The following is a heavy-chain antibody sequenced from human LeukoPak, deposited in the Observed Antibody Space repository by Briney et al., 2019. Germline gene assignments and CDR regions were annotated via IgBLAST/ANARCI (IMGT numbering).Heavy chain of an antibody. J-gene: IGHJ4*02. CDR1: GFTFSSYA. D-gene: IGHD6-13*01. CDR2: ISGSVLST. V-gene: IGHV3-23*01. CDR3: AKATRHRYSTTWNAPFYFDY. Sequence: GGSLRLSCAASGFTFSSYAMSWVRQAPGRGLEWVSTISGSVLSTYYADSVKGRFTISRDNSNNTVYLQMHSLRAEDTAVYYCAKATRHRYSTTWNAPFYFDYWGQGTLVTVSS.